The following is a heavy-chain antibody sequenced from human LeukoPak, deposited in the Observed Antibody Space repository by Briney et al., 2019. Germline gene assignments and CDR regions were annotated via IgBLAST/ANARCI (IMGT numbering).Heavy chain of an antibody. CDR3: ARGRFYYGMDV. J-gene: IGHJ6*02. CDR2: ISYDGSNK. D-gene: IGHD4-17*01. Sequence: GGALRLSFAASGFPFSSYAMHRGRQAPGKGLGGVAVISYDGSNKYYADSVKGRFTISRDNSKNTLYLQMNSLRAEDTAVYYCARGRFYYGMDVWGQGTTVTVSS. CDR1: GFPFSSYA. V-gene: IGHV3-30-3*01.